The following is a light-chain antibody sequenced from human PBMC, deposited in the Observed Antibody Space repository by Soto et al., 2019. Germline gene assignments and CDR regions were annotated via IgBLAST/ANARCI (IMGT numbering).Light chain of an antibody. CDR3: LHDYSYPRT. CDR1: QSIRND. CDR2: TAS. Sequence: IQMTQSPSSLSASVGDRVTITCRASQSIRNDLGWYQQKPGKAPKLLIYTASTLQSGVPSRFSGSGSGADFTLTIRSLQPEDSATYYCLHDYSYPRTFGQGTKVDIK. V-gene: IGKV1-6*01. J-gene: IGKJ1*01.